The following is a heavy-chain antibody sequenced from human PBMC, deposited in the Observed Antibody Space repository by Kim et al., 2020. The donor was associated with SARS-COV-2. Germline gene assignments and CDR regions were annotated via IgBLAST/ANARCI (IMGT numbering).Heavy chain of an antibody. CDR2: IFSNDEK. CDR1: GFSLSNARVG. V-gene: IGHV2-26*01. Sequence: SGPTLVKPTETLTLTCTVSGFSLSNARVGVSWIRQPPGKALEWLAHIFSNDEKSHSTSLKSRLTISKDNSKSQVVLNMTNMDPVDAGTYYCARVLVVQGIMGYGGMDGWGQGTTVTVSS. D-gene: IGHD3-10*01. J-gene: IGHJ6*02. CDR3: ARVLVVQGIMGYGGMDG.